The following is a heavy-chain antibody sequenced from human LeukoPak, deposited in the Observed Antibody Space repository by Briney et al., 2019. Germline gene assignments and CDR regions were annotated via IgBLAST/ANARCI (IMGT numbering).Heavy chain of an antibody. J-gene: IGHJ4*02. CDR2: MNPNSGNT. Sequence: ASVKVSCKASGYTFTSYDINWVRQATGQGLEWMRWMNPNSGNTGYAQKFQGRVTMTRNTSLSTAYMELSSLRSEDTAVYYCARGITMVRGVDYWGQGTLVTVSS. D-gene: IGHD3-10*01. V-gene: IGHV1-8*01. CDR3: ARGITMVRGVDY. CDR1: GYTFTSYD.